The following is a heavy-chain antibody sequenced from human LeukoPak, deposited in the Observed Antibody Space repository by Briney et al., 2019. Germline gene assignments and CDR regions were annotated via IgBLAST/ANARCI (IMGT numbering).Heavy chain of an antibody. CDR2: ISGSGGST. CDR3: AKPHVDTSMVPFDC. J-gene: IGHJ4*02. V-gene: IGHV3-23*01. CDR1: GLTFSSSA. D-gene: IGHD5-18*01. Sequence: GGSLRLTCAASGLTFSSSAMSWVRQAPGKGLEWVSDISGSGGSTYYADSVKGRFTISRDNSKNTLYLQMNSLRAEDTAVYYCAKPHVDTSMVPFDCWGQGTLVTVSS.